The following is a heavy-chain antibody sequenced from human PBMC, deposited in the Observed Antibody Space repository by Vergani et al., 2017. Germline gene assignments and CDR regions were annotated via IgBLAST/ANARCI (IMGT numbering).Heavy chain of an antibody. CDR2: ISYDGSNK. J-gene: IGHJ5*02. D-gene: IGHD5-18*01. V-gene: IGHV3-30-3*01. CDR3: ARDSGGYSYGYSADDSGYDWGDWFDP. Sequence: QVQLVESGGGVVQPGRSLRLSCAASGFTFSSYAMHWVRQAPGKGLEWVAVISYDGSNKYYADSVKGRFTISRDNSKNTLYLQMNSLRAEDTAVYYCARDSGGYSYGYSADDSGYDWGDWFDPWGQGTLVTVSS. CDR1: GFTFSSYA.